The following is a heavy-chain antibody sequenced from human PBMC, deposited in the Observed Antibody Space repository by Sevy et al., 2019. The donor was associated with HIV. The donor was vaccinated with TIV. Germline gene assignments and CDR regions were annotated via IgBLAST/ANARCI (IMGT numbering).Heavy chain of an antibody. CDR3: ARESTTRPRVLDY. CDR1: GGSISSYF. CDR2: IYFTGNT. V-gene: IGHV4-59*01. Sequence: SETLSLTCRGSGGSISSYFWTWVRQSPGKGLEWIGNIYFTGNTDYSPSLKSPVTLSLDTSKSQFSLTLKSGTDADTAIYFCARESTTRPRVLDYWGPGTLVTVSS. D-gene: IGHD1-1*01. J-gene: IGHJ4*02.